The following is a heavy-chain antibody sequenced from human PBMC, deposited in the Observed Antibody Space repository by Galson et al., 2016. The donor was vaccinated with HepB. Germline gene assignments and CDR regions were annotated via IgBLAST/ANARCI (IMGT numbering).Heavy chain of an antibody. CDR3: ARFEDCGGDCPLDY. D-gene: IGHD2-21*02. CDR1: GFTFSTYA. Sequence: SLRLSCAASGFTFSTYAMSWVRQAPGKGLEWVSSISGRYTGTYYADSVKGRFTISRDNSKNTLYLEMNSLRTDDMAVYYCARFEDCGGDCPLDYWGQGTRVTVSS. CDR2: ISGRYTGT. V-gene: IGHV3-23*01. J-gene: IGHJ4*02.